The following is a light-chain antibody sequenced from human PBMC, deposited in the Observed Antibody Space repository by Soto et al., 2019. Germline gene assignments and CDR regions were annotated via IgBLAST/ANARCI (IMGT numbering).Light chain of an antibody. CDR1: SSDVGTFNL. J-gene: IGLJ2*01. CDR3: CSYAGGGTLL. V-gene: IGLV2-23*01. Sequence: QSALTQPASVSGSPGQSISISCTGTSSDVGTFNLVSWYQHHPGKAPKLMIYDVTKRPSGVSNRFSGSKSGNTASLTISGLQAEDEADYYCCSYAGGGTLLFGGGTKLTVL. CDR2: DVT.